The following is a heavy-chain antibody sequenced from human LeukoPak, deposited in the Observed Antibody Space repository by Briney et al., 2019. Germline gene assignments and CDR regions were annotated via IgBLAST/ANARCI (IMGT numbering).Heavy chain of an antibody. D-gene: IGHD2-2*01. Sequence: QPGRSLRLSCAASGFTFSSYSMHWVRQAPGKGLEWVAVISYDGSNKYYADSVKGRFTISRDNSKNTLYLQMNSLRAEDTAVYYCAKDWQDIVVVPAGGFDYWGQGTLVTVSS. V-gene: IGHV3-30-3*01. J-gene: IGHJ4*02. CDR2: ISYDGSNK. CDR1: GFTFSSYS. CDR3: AKDWQDIVVVPAGGFDY.